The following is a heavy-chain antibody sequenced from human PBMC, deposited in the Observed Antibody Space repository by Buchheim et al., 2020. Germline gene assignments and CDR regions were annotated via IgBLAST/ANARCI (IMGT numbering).Heavy chain of an antibody. CDR3: AKRGSVVPSAYPFDC. D-gene: IGHD2-2*01. J-gene: IGHJ4*02. V-gene: IGHV3-23*01. CDR1: GLTFNSYA. Sequence: EVQLLESGGGLVQPGGSLRLSCPASGLTFNSYAMSWARQATGKGLEWVSGMSGSSGDTYYADSAKGRFTISRDHSQHPLNLQMNSLRPEDTAVYYGAKRGSVVPSAYPFDCWGQGTL. CDR2: MSGSSGDT.